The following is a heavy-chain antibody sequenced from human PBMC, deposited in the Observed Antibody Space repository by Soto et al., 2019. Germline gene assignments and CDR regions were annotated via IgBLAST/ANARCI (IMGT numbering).Heavy chain of an antibody. CDR1: GFTFSSCT. CDR3: AREVQPVVRREYDC. Sequence: VQLVESGGDLVKPGGSLRLSCAVSGFTFSSCTMNWVRQAPGKGLEWVSSVSGGGTTYYADSVKGRFTISRDNARNSLYLQMNSLRTEDTAVYYCAREVQPVVRREYDCWGQGTLVTVSS. D-gene: IGHD1-1*01. J-gene: IGHJ4*02. V-gene: IGHV3-21*01. CDR2: VSGGGTT.